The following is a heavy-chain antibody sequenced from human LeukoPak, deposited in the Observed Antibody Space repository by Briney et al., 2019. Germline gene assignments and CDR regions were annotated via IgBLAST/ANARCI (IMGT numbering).Heavy chain of an antibody. CDR3: TKAHPRSRFDS. D-gene: IGHD2-15*01. V-gene: IGHV3-72*01. CDR1: GFTFSDHY. J-gene: IGHJ4*02. Sequence: GGSLRLSCAASGFTFSDHYMDWVRQAPGKGLDWVGRIRNKANSYTTEYAASVKGRFTISRDDSKNSLYLQMNSLKIEDTAVSYCTKAHPRSRFDSWGQGTLVTVSS. CDR2: IRNKANSYTT.